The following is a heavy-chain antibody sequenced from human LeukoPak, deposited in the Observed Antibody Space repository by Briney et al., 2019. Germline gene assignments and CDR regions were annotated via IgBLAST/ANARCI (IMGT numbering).Heavy chain of an antibody. Sequence: GRSLRLSCAASGFTFSRYGLHWVRQAPGKGLEWVAVISSDGNDKKFADSVKGRFTISRDNSKNTLSLQMNNLRAEDTAVYYCTKDQHVAAAAYYFDPWGQGTLVTVSS. J-gene: IGHJ4*02. D-gene: IGHD6-13*01. CDR3: TKDQHVAAAAYYFDP. V-gene: IGHV3-30*18. CDR1: GFTFSRYG. CDR2: ISSDGNDK.